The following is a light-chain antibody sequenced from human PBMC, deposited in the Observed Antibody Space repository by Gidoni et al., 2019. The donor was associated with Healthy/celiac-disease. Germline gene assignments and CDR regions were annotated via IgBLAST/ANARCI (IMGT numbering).Light chain of an antibody. J-gene: IGKJ2*01. CDR2: WAS. Sequence: DIVMTQSPDSLALSLGERATINCKSSQSVLYSSNNKNYLVWYQQKPGQPPKLLIYWASTRESGVPDRFSGSGSGTDFTLTISSLQDEDVAVYYCQQYYSTPPYTFXQXTKLEIK. V-gene: IGKV4-1*01. CDR3: QQYYSTPPYT. CDR1: QSVLYSSNNKNY.